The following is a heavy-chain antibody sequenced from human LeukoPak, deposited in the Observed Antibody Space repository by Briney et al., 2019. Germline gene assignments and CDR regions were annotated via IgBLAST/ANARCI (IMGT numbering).Heavy chain of an antibody. D-gene: IGHD2-15*01. V-gene: IGHV3-33*01. CDR3: ARDFAVYCSGGSWYPADFDY. CDR2: IWYDGSNK. CDR1: GFTFSSYG. J-gene: IGHJ4*02. Sequence: GRSLRLSCAASGFTFSSYGMHWVRQAPGKGLEWVAVIWYDGSNKYYADSVEGRFTISRDNSKNTLYLQMNSLRAEDTAVYYCARDFAVYCSGGSWYPADFDYWGQGTLVTVSS.